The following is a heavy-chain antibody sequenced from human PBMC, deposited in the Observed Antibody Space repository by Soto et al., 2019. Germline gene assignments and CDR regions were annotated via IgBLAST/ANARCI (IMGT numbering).Heavy chain of an antibody. V-gene: IGHV1-8*02. CDR1: GYDFTAYD. D-gene: IGHD6-13*01. Sequence: VASGKVSCKASGYDFTAYDINWVRQASGQGLEWMGWMNPINGATGFAQRFQGRVSMTRNTATDTAYLDLTGLRSDDTAVYYCGRGPSPRAPAGGTPYYFAMDVWGQGTTVTVSS. CDR3: GRGPSPRAPAGGTPYYFAMDV. J-gene: IGHJ6*02. CDR2: MNPINGAT.